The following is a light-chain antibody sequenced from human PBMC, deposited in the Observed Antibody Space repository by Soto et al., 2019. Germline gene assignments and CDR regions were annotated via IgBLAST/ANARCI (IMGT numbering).Light chain of an antibody. Sequence: QSALTQPPSASGTPGQRVAISCSGSSSNIGSYTVNWYQQLPGTAPKLLMYDNNERPSGVPDRFSGSKSGTSASLVISGLQSEDESDYYCASWDDSLNGWVFGGGTKLTVL. J-gene: IGLJ3*02. CDR2: DNN. CDR1: SSNIGSYT. V-gene: IGLV1-44*01. CDR3: ASWDDSLNGWV.